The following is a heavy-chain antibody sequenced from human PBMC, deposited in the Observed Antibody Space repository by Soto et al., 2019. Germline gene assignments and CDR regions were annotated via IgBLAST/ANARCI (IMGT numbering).Heavy chain of an antibody. V-gene: IGHV1-18*01. CDR1: GYTFTSYG. D-gene: IGHD4-17*01. CDR3: ARDPGYGDYEIDY. Sequence: QVQLVQSGAEVKKPGASVKVSCKASGYTFTSYGISWVRQAPGQGLEWMGWISAYNGNTNYAQKLQGRVTMTTDTSTITVYMELRRLRSDDTAVYSCARDPGYGDYEIDYWGQGTLVTVSS. J-gene: IGHJ4*02. CDR2: ISAYNGNT.